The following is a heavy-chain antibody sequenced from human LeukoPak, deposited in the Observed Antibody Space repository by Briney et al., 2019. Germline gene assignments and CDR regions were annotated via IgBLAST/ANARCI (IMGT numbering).Heavy chain of an antibody. CDR2: IKSDGSDT. CDR1: GFTFSTYW. D-gene: IGHD6-6*01. Sequence: GGSLRLSCAASGFTFSTYWMHWVRQAPGEGLVWVSRIKSDGSDTSYADSVKGRFTISRDNAKNTLYLQVNNLRAEDTAVYYCARGPNSNWSGLDFWGQGTLLTVSS. J-gene: IGHJ4*02. CDR3: ARGPNSNWSGLDF. V-gene: IGHV3-74*01.